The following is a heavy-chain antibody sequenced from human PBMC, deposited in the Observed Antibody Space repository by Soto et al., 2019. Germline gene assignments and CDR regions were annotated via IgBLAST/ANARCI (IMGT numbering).Heavy chain of an antibody. J-gene: IGHJ3*02. D-gene: IGHD7-27*01. Sequence: GGSLRLSCAASGFTFSSYSMNWVRQAPGKGLEWVSSISSSSSYIYYADSVKGRFTISRDNAKNSLYLQMNSLRAEDTAVYYCAREVLGINAFDIWGQGTMVTVSS. V-gene: IGHV3-21*01. CDR3: AREVLGINAFDI. CDR1: GFTFSSYS. CDR2: ISSSSSYI.